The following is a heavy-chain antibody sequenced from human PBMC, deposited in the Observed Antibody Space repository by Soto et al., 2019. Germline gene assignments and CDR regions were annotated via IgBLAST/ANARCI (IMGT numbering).Heavy chain of an antibody. CDR2: IYPGGVNI. Sequence: ASVKVSCKAIGYSFTSHYMHWVRQAPGQGLEWMGKIYPGGVNIGYAQKFKGRVTMTKDTSASTAYMELSSLRSEDTAVYYCARGLGSSGWYAPYYYYGMDVWGQGTTVTVSS. CDR1: GYSFTSHY. J-gene: IGHJ6*02. CDR3: ARGLGSSGWYAPYYYYGMDV. V-gene: IGHV1-46*01. D-gene: IGHD6-19*01.